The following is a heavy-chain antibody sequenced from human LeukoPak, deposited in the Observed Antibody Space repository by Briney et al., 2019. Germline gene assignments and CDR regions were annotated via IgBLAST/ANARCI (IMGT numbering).Heavy chain of an antibody. CDR3: ARVHSGSYQYYYYYYMDV. CDR1: GFTFSSYS. CDR2: ISGSSSYI. V-gene: IGHV3-21*01. J-gene: IGHJ6*03. D-gene: IGHD1-26*01. Sequence: GGSLRLSCAASGFTFSSYSMNWVRLAPGKGLEWVSSISGSSSYIYYADSVKGRFTISRDNANNLLYLQMNSLRAEDTAVYYCARVHSGSYQYYYYYYMDVWGKGTTVTVSS.